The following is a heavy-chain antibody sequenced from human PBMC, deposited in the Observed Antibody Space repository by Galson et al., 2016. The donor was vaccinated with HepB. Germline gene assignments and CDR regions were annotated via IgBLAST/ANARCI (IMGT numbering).Heavy chain of an antibody. CDR2: MNPDSGNT. D-gene: IGHD2-21*01. CDR1: GYIFTNYD. CDR3: ARSGFALSSWFDS. V-gene: IGHV1-8*01. Sequence: SVKVSCKASGYIFTNYDINWVRQAPGQGLEWMGWMNPDSGNTGYAQNFQGRVTMTRSTSANPAYMELSRLSSDDTAVYYCARSGFALSSWFDSWGQGTLVSVS. J-gene: IGHJ5*01.